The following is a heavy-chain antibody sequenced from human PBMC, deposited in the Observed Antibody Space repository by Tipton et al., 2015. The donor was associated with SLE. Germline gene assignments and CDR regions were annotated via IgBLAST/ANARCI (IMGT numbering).Heavy chain of an antibody. V-gene: IGHV4-59*11. D-gene: IGHD6-6*01. CDR1: GGSISSHY. CDR2: IYYSGST. J-gene: IGHJ4*02. CDR3: ARDSAGIAARPGY. Sequence: TLSLTCTVSGGSISSHYWSWIRQPPGKGLEWIGYIYYSGSTNYNPSLKSRVTISVDTSKNQFSLKLSSVTAADTAVYYCARDSAGIAARPGYWGQGTLVTVSS.